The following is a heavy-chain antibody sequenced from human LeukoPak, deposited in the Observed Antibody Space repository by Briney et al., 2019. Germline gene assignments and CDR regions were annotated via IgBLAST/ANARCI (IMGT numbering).Heavy chain of an antibody. D-gene: IGHD2-15*01. CDR2: ISVSGGTT. J-gene: IGHJ4*02. V-gene: IGHV3-23*01. CDR1: GFTFSTYA. Sequence: GGSLRLSCEASGFTFSTYAMSWVRQAPGKGLEWVPGISVSGGTTYYADSVKGRFTISRDDSKNTLYLQMNSLRAEDTAVYYCTSISASVVGESFDYWGQGTQVTVSS. CDR3: TSISASVVGESFDY.